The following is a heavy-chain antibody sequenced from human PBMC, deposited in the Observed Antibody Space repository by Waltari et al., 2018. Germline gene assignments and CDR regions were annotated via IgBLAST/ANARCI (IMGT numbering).Heavy chain of an antibody. CDR2: ISDSGGNT. Sequence: EVQLLESGGGLVQPGGSLRLSCAAPGSPFRSFALAWVRQAPGKGLEWVSAISDSGGNTYYADSVKGRFTISRDNSKNTLYLQMNSLRAEDTAVYYCTKRAESNGWTGWIFDYWGQGTLVTVSS. V-gene: IGHV3-23*01. CDR1: GSPFRSFA. J-gene: IGHJ4*02. CDR3: TKRAESNGWTGWIFDY. D-gene: IGHD6-19*01.